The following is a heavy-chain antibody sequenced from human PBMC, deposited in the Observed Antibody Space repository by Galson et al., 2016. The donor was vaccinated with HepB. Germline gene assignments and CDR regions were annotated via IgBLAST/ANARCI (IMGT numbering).Heavy chain of an antibody. CDR3: ARDSMATITGLDGFDI. Sequence: SLRLSCAASGFTFTNYGMHWVRQASGKGLEWVAVIWFDGTLKYYGDSVRGRFTISRDDSQSTLHLQMNSLRVEDTAVYYCARDSMATITGLDGFDIWGQGTMVTVSS. J-gene: IGHJ3*02. CDR2: IWFDGTLK. D-gene: IGHD5-24*01. V-gene: IGHV3-33*01. CDR1: GFTFTNYG.